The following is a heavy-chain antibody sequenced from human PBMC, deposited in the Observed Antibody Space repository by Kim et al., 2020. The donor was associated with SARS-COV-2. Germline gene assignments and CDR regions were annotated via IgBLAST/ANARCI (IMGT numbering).Heavy chain of an antibody. J-gene: IGHJ6*02. CDR3: ETDLAQWLASRYFDGMDV. D-gene: IGHD6-19*01. V-gene: IGHV3-30-3*01. Sequence: GGSLRLACAASGFTFRNYALHWVRQAPGKGPEWVSVISYDGTNKYYADSVRGRFTISRDKSKDTIYLHMNSLRIDDTGLYYCETDLAQWLASRYFDGMDVWGQGTTVTVSS. CDR2: ISYDGTNK. CDR1: GFTFRNYA.